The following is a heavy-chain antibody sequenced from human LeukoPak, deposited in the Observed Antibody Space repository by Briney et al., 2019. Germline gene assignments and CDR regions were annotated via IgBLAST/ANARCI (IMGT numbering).Heavy chain of an antibody. CDR2: IYYSGST. Sequence: KASETLSLTCTVSGGSISSSSYYWGWIRQPPGKGLGWIGSIYYSGSTYYTPSIKSRVTISVDPSKNQFSLKLSSVTAADTAVYYCARRMWFGELYYFDYWGQGTLVTVSS. D-gene: IGHD3-10*01. CDR3: ARRMWFGELYYFDY. CDR1: GGSISSSSYY. V-gene: IGHV4-39*01. J-gene: IGHJ4*02.